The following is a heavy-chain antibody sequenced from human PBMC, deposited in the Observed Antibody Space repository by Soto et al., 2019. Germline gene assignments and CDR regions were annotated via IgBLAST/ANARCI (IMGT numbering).Heavy chain of an antibody. V-gene: IGHV4-61*01. D-gene: IGHD2-21*02. CDR3: SRFGRGGCGGDCYPYYYGMDV. J-gene: IGHJ6*02. Sequence: SETLSLTCTVSGGSVSSGSYYWSWIRQPPGKGLEWIGYIYYSGSTNYNPSLKSRVTISVDTSKNQFSLKLSSVTAADTAVYYCSRFGRGGCGGDCYPYYYGMDVWGQGTTVTVSS. CDR2: IYYSGST. CDR1: GGSVSSGSYY.